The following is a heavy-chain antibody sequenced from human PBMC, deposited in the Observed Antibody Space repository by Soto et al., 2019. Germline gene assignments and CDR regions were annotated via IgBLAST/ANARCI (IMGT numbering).Heavy chain of an antibody. Sequence: SETLSPTCTVSGGSISSAAYYWSWIRQHPGKGLEWIGYISHSGSTYYTPSLKSRVIISADTSKNQFSVNLTSVTAADTAVYYCAREYTYGSNFFDCWGQGALVTVSS. CDR3: AREYTYGSNFFDC. D-gene: IGHD5-18*01. J-gene: IGHJ4*02. CDR1: GGSISSAAYY. V-gene: IGHV4-31*03. CDR2: ISHSGST.